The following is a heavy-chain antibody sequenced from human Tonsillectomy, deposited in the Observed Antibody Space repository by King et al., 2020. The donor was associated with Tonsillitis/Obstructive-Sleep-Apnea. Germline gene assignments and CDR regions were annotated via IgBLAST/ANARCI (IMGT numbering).Heavy chain of an antibody. CDR1: GFTFSSYN. CDR3: AREGGPTSSSSQGH. CDR2: ISSSSSYI. D-gene: IGHD6-13*01. J-gene: IGHJ4*02. Sequence: VQLVESGGGLVKPGGSLRLSCAASGFTFSSYNMNWVRQAPGKGLEWVSSISSSSSYIFYADSVKGRLTISRDNAKNSLYLQMNSLRAEDTAVYYCAREGGPTSSSSQGHWGQGTLVTVSS. V-gene: IGHV3-21*01.